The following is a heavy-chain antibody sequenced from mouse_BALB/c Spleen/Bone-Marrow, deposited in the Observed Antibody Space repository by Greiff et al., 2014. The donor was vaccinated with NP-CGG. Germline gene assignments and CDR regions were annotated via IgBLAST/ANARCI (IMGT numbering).Heavy chain of an antibody. Sequence: LQLQQSGAELVKPGASVKLSCTASGFNIKDTYMHWVKQRPEQGLEWIGRIDPANGNTKYDPKFQGKATITANTSSNTAYLQLSSLTSEDTAVYYCARYYYGSSYFDYWGQGTTLTVSS. CDR2: IDPANGNT. D-gene: IGHD1-1*01. V-gene: IGHV14-3*02. J-gene: IGHJ2*01. CDR1: GFNIKDTY. CDR3: ARYYYGSSYFDY.